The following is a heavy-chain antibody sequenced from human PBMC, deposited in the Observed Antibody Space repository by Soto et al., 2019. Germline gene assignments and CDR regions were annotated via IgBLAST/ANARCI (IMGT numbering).Heavy chain of an antibody. V-gene: IGHV1-18*01. Sequence: ASVKVSCKASGYTFTSYGISWVRQAPGQGLEWMGWISAYNGNTNYAQKLQGRVTMTTDTSTSTAYMELRSLRSDDTAVYYCAREQYSSSWHAYYYYGMDGWGQGTTVTVSS. CDR2: ISAYNGNT. J-gene: IGHJ6*02. CDR1: GYTFTSYG. CDR3: AREQYSSSWHAYYYYGMDG. D-gene: IGHD6-13*01.